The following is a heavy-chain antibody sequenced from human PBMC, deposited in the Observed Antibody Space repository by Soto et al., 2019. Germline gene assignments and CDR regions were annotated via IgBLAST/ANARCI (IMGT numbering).Heavy chain of an antibody. Sequence: EVQLVESGGSLVKPGGSLRLSCAASGFSLSNYAMNWVRQAPGKGLEWVSSISSSGSYIYYADSVKGRFTISRDNGKNSLSLQMNSLRAEDTAVYYCAREVEGYCSGGRCYPVDHWGQGALVTVSS. CDR3: AREVEGYCSGGRCYPVDH. CDR1: GFSLSNYA. D-gene: IGHD2-15*01. J-gene: IGHJ4*02. V-gene: IGHV3-21*01. CDR2: ISSSGSYI.